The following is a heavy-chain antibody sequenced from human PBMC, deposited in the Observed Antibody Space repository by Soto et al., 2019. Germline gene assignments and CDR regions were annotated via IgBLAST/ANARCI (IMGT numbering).Heavy chain of an antibody. CDR3: AREGGYVDY. CDR2: IDESGDS. D-gene: IGHD1-1*01. J-gene: IGHJ4*02. Sequence: QLQLQESGPGLVKPSETLSPTSPVSGAPIKSSSPSWGWIGQSPGTGREWIGSIDESGDSYYNPSLKSRVTISVDTSKNQFSLKLISVTGADSAIYYCAREGGYVDYWGQGTLVTVSS. CDR1: GAPIKSSSPS. V-gene: IGHV4-39*02.